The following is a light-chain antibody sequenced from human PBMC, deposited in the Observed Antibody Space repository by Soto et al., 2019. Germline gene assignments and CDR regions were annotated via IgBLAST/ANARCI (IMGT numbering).Light chain of an antibody. CDR3: QSYDSSLSDSRV. Sequence: QSVLTQPPSVSVAPGQRVTISCTGSSSNIGAGYDVHWYQQLPGTAPQLLIYGNINRPSRVPDRFSGSKSGTSASLAITGLQAEDEADYFGQSYDSSLSDSRVVGGGTKLTVL. CDR1: SSNIGAGYD. CDR2: GNI. J-gene: IGLJ2*01. V-gene: IGLV1-40*01.